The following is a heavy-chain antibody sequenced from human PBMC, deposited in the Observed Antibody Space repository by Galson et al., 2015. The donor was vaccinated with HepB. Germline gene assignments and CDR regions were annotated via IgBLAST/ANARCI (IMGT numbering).Heavy chain of an antibody. CDR2: INHSGST. CDR3: ARGGRQQLFY. Sequence: LVKPTQTLTLTCTFPGFSLSTNGVGVGWIRQPPGKGLEWIGEINHSGSTNYNPSLKSRVTISVDTSKNQFSLKLSSVTAADTAVYYCARGGRQQLFYWGQGTLVTVSS. J-gene: IGHJ4*02. CDR1: GFSLSTNGVG. D-gene: IGHD6-13*01. V-gene: IGHV4-39*07.